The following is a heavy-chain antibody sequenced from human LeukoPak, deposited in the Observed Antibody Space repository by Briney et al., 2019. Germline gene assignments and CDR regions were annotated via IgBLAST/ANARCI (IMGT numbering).Heavy chain of an antibody. Sequence: SETLSLTCTVPGGSISSSYGSWIRQPPGKGLEWIGYIYSSGSTNYNPSLKSRVTISVDTPKNQFSLKLSSVTAADTAVYYCARHYDSSGYYLDYWGQGTLVTVSS. J-gene: IGHJ4*02. V-gene: IGHV4-59*08. CDR1: GGSISSSY. CDR2: IYSSGST. CDR3: ARHYDSSGYYLDY. D-gene: IGHD3-22*01.